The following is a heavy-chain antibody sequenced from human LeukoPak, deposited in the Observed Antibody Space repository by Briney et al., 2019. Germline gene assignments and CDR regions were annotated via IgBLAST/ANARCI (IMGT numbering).Heavy chain of an antibody. CDR2: IRYDGTNK. CDR1: GFTFSSYG. V-gene: IGHV3-30*02. Sequence: PGGSLRLSCAASGFTFSSYGMHWVRQAPGKGLDWVAFIRYDGTNKYYADSVKGRFTISRDNSKNTLYLQMNSLRAEDTAVYYCARGGGTTVTTFDYWGQGTLVTVSS. D-gene: IGHD4-17*01. CDR3: ARGGGTTVTTFDY. J-gene: IGHJ4*02.